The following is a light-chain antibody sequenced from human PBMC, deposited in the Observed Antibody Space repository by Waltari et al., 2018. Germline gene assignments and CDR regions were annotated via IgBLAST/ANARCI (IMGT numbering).Light chain of an antibody. CDR1: HSLRHSNTYSY. CDR3: MQSLQTPLT. CDR2: LGS. V-gene: IGKV2-28*01. J-gene: IGKJ1*01. Sequence: DMVMTQSPISLPGTPGEPASLSCRSTHSLRHSNTYSYFDMYLNKAGQSPQLLSHLGSNRASGVPDRFSGSGSVTDFTLNISRVEAEDVGIYYCMQSLQTPLTFGQGTKVEIK.